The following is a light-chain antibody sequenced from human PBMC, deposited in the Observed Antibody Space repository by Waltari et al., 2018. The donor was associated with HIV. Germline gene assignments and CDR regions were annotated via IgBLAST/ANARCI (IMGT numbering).Light chain of an antibody. CDR2: HDD. CDR3: ATWDDGLNALL. Sequence: QSVLTQSPSVSEAPGQRVTIPRSGRNSNIGSHAVTWYRQSPGKPPKLLVYHDDLILSGVSDRLSASKSGTSASLAINDLQSEDESLYYCATWDDGLNALLFGGGTKVTVL. CDR1: NSNIGSHA. V-gene: IGLV1-36*01. J-gene: IGLJ2*01.